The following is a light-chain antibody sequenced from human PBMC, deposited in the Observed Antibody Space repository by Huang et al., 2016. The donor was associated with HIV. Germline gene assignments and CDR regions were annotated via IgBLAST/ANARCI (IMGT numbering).Light chain of an antibody. J-gene: IGKJ3*01. V-gene: IGKV1-39*01. CDR3: QQSYSNTFT. CDR1: QIISSY. CDR2: SAS. Sequence: DIQMTQSPSSLSASVGDRVIIPCRASQIISSYLNWYKQQPGNAPNLLIDSASSLQSGVPSRFSGIGSGTDFTLTIRSLQPEYFATYYCQQSYSNTFTFGAGTKVDVK.